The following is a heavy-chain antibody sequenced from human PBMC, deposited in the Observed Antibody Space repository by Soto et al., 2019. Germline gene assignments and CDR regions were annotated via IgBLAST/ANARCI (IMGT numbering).Heavy chain of an antibody. Sequence: ASVKVSCKASGHTFTSYGISWVRQAPGQGLEWMGWISAYNGNTNYAQKLQGRVTMTTDTSTSTAYMELRSLRSDDTAVYYCARDGSRTTVTTFDYWGQGTLVTVSS. CDR1: GHTFTSYG. D-gene: IGHD4-17*01. CDR3: ARDGSRTTVTTFDY. CDR2: ISAYNGNT. V-gene: IGHV1-18*01. J-gene: IGHJ4*02.